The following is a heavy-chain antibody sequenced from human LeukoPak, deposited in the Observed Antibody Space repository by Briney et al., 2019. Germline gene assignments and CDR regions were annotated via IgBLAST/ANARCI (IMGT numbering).Heavy chain of an antibody. Sequence: SETLSLTCTVSGGSISSSSYYWGWIRQPPGKGLEWIGSIYYSGSTYYNPSLKSRVTISVDTSKNQFSLKLSSVTAADTAVYYCARGALYYVWGSYRYIQEGYFDYWGQGTLVTVSS. CDR2: IYYSGST. CDR3: ARGALYYVWGSYRYIQEGYFDY. D-gene: IGHD3-16*02. J-gene: IGHJ4*02. V-gene: IGHV4-39*01. CDR1: GGSISSSSYY.